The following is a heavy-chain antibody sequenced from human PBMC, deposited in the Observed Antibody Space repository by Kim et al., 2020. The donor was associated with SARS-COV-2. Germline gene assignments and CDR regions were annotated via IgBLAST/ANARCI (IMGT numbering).Heavy chain of an antibody. D-gene: IGHD4-17*01. Sequence: SQTLSLTCAISGDSVSSNSAAWNWIRQSPSRGLEWLGRTYYRSKWYNDYEIFVRGRITINPDTSKNQFSLQLNSVTPEDTAVYYCARGTFGAHGYGDYLSDWGQGTLVTVSS. V-gene: IGHV6-1*01. J-gene: IGHJ4*02. CDR3: ARGTFGAHGYGDYLSD. CDR1: GDSVSSNSAA. CDR2: TYYRSKWYN.